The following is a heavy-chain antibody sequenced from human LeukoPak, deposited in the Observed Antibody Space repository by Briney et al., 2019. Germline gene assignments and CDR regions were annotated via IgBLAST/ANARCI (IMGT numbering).Heavy chain of an antibody. CDR2: ISGSGGDT. CDR3: AKDRVVRGVMGAGGY. V-gene: IGHV3-23*01. CDR1: RFSFSSYS. Sequence: PGGSLRLSCAASRFSFSSYSLSWVRQAPGKGLEWVSAISGSGGDTYYADSVKGRFTISRDNSKNTLYLQMNSLRAVDTAVYYCAKDRVVRGVMGAGGYWGQGTLVTVSS. D-gene: IGHD3-10*01. J-gene: IGHJ4*02.